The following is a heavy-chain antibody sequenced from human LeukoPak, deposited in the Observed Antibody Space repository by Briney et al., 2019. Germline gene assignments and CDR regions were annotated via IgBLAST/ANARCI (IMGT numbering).Heavy chain of an antibody. D-gene: IGHD3-10*01. V-gene: IGHV4-59*08. CDR3: ARPMVRGVIIGGWFDP. Sequence: SETLSLTCTVSGGSISSYYWSWIRQPPGKGLEWIGYIYYSGSTNYNPSLKSRVTISVDTSKNQFSLKLSSVTAADTAVYYCARPMVRGVIIGGWFDPWGQGTLVTVSS. J-gene: IGHJ5*02. CDR1: GGSISSYY. CDR2: IYYSGST.